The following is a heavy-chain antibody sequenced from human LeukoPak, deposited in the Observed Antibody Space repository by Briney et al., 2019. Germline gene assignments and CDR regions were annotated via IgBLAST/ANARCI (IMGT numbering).Heavy chain of an antibody. V-gene: IGHV1-24*01. Sequence: GASVKVSCKVSGYTLTELFMHWVRQAPGKGLEWMGGFDPEDGETIYAQKFQGRVTMTEDTSTDTAYMELSSLRSEDTAVYYCASLQLWSYYFDYWGQGTLVTVSS. CDR2: FDPEDGET. D-gene: IGHD5-18*01. CDR1: GYTLTELF. J-gene: IGHJ4*02. CDR3: ASLQLWSYYFDY.